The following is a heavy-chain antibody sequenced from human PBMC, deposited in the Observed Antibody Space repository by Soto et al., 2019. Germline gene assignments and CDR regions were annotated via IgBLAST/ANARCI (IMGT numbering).Heavy chain of an antibody. CDR1: GGSISSSSYY. J-gene: IGHJ3*02. CDR3: ARGYFDSRGYSNTFDI. CDR2: IYYSGST. V-gene: IGHV4-39*07. D-gene: IGHD3-22*01. Sequence: PSETLSLTCTVSGGSISSSSYYWGWIRQPPGKGLEWIGSIYYSGSTYYNPSLKSRVTISVDTSKNQFSLKLSSVTTADTAMYYCARGYFDSRGYSNTFDIWGQGTMVTVSS.